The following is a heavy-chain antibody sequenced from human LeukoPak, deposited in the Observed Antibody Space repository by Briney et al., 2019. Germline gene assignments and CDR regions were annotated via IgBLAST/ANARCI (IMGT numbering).Heavy chain of an antibody. J-gene: IGHJ4*02. CDR1: EFTFSSYA. CDR2: ISGSGGST. Sequence: GGSLRLSCAASEFTFSSYAMSWVRQAPGKGLEWVSAISGSGGSTYYADSVKGRFTISRDNSKNTLYLQMNSLRAEDTAVYYCAKSRAADFWSGFDYWGQGTLVTVSS. D-gene: IGHD3-3*01. CDR3: AKSRAADFWSGFDY. V-gene: IGHV3-23*01.